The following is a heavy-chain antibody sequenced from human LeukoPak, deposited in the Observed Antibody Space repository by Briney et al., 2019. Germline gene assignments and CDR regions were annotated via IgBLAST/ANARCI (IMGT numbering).Heavy chain of an antibody. D-gene: IGHD1-26*01. CDR3: ARPRVGATGWGAFDI. Sequence: GESLKISCKGSGYSFTSYWIGWVRQMPGKGLEWMGIIYPGDSDTRYSPSFQGQVTISADKSISTAYLQWSSLKASDTAMYYCARPRVGATGWGAFDIWGQGTMVTVSS. V-gene: IGHV5-51*01. CDR2: IYPGDSDT. J-gene: IGHJ3*02. CDR1: GYSFTSYW.